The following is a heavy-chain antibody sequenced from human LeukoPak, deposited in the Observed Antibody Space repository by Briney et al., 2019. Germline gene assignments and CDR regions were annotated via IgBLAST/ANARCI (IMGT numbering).Heavy chain of an antibody. Sequence: SETLSLTCTVSGGSVSSSSYSWGWIRQPPGKGLKWIGTFYYSGSTYYNPSLKSRVSISVDTSKNQFSLKLSAVTAADTAVYYCARRRYCSGGSCYPLRLWGQGTLVTVSS. D-gene: IGHD2-15*01. J-gene: IGHJ4*02. CDR1: GGSVSSSSYS. CDR2: FYYSGST. V-gene: IGHV4-39*07. CDR3: ARRRYCSGGSCYPLRL.